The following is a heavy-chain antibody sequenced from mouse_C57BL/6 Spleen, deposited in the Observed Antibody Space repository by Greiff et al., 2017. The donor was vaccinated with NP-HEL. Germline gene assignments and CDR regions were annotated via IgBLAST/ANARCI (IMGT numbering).Heavy chain of an antibody. V-gene: IGHV1-72*01. Sequence: QVQLQQPGAELVKPGASVKLSCKASGYTFTSYWMHWVKQRPGRGLEWIGRIDPNRGGTKYNEKFKSKATLTVDKPSSTAYMQLSSLTSEDSAVYYCAYYSNYFYFDYWGQGTTLTVSS. CDR1: GYTFTSYW. CDR2: IDPNRGGT. D-gene: IGHD2-5*01. J-gene: IGHJ2*01. CDR3: AYYSNYFYFDY.